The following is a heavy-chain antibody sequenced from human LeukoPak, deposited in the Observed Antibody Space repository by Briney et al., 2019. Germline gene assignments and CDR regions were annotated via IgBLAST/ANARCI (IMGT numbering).Heavy chain of an antibody. CDR1: GGSIGNFY. V-gene: IGHV4-4*07. CDR2: IFTSGST. Sequence: PSETLSLTCNVSGGSIGNFYWSWIRQPAGKGLEWIGRIFTSGSTNYNPSLKSRVTMSVDTSKKQFSLKLNSVTAADTAVYYCARTTEDCSSTSCYQYWFDPWGQGTLVTVSS. CDR3: ARTTEDCSSTSCYQYWFDP. J-gene: IGHJ5*02. D-gene: IGHD2-2*01.